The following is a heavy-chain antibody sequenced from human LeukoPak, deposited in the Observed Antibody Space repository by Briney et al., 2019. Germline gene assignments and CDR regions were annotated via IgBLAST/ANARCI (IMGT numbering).Heavy chain of an antibody. V-gene: IGHV3-30-3*01. CDR3: ARREEERLRPVGSFDY. Sequence: GGPLRLSCAASGFTFSSYAMHWVRQAPGKGLEWVAVISYDGSNKYYADSVKGRFTISRDNSKNTLYLQMNSLRAEDTAVYYCARREEERLRPVGSFDYWGQGTLVTVSS. CDR1: GFTFSSYA. D-gene: IGHD1-26*01. CDR2: ISYDGSNK. J-gene: IGHJ4*02.